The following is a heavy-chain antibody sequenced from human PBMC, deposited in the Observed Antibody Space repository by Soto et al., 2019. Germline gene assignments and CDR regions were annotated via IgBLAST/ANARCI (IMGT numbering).Heavy chain of an antibody. CDR1: GGSFSDFY. CDR3: GPRGAVAPRGY. V-gene: IGHV4-34*02. D-gene: IGHD2-15*01. J-gene: IGHJ4*02. CDR2: INHIGYT. Sequence: QVQLQQWGAGLLKPSETLSLTCAVSGGSFSDFYWTWIRQLPGKGLEWIGEINHIGYTNYNPSLESRVAISVDTSKTQSSLNLRSVTAADTAVYYCGPRGAVAPRGYWGQGTLVTVSS.